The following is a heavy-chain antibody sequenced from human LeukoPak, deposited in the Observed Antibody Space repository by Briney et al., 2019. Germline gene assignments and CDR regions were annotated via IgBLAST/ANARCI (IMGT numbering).Heavy chain of an antibody. Sequence: ASVKVSCKASGYTFTSYAMHWVRQAPGQGLEWMRRINPNSGGTNYAQKFQGRVTMTRDTSISTAYMELSRLRSDDTAVYYCARDVVSSSWYGYWGQGTLVTVSS. CDR1: GYTFTSYA. V-gene: IGHV1-2*06. CDR3: ARDVVSSSWYGY. CDR2: INPNSGGT. D-gene: IGHD6-13*01. J-gene: IGHJ4*02.